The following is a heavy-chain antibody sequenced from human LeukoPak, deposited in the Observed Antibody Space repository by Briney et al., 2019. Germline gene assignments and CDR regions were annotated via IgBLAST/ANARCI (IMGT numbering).Heavy chain of an antibody. Sequence: PSETLSLTCTVSGGSISSYYWSWLRQPPGKGLEWIGYIYYSGSTNYNPSPKSRVTISVDTSKNQFSLKLSSVTAADTAVYYCARGSGGASLVGHYYYYYGMDVWGQGTTVTVSS. CDR1: GGSISSYY. CDR3: ARGSGGASLVGHYYYYYGMDV. V-gene: IGHV4-59*01. CDR2: IYYSGST. J-gene: IGHJ6*02. D-gene: IGHD1-26*01.